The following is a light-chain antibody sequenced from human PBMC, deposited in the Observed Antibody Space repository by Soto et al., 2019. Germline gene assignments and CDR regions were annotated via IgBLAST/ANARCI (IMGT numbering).Light chain of an antibody. J-gene: IGLJ1*01. CDR1: SSDVGAYNS. V-gene: IGLV2-23*01. CDR2: KGT. CDR3: CSSAPESTYV. Sequence: LAQPASVSGSLAQSVTISYNGTSSDVGAYNSVSWYQQHPDKAPQLMIYKGTQRPSGVSNRFSGSTSGNAASLTISGLQAGDEADYFCCSSAPESTYVFGTGTKVTVL.